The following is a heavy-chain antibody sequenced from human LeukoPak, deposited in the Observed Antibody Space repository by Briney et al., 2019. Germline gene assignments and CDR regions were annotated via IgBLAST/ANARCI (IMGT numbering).Heavy chain of an antibody. CDR3: ASELGYCSGGSCYWGPHDASDI. D-gene: IGHD2-15*01. V-gene: IGHV1-69*04. J-gene: IGHJ3*02. Sequence: SVKVSCKASGGTFSSYAISWVRQAPGQGLEWMGRIIPILGIANYAQKFQGRVTITADKSTSTAYMELSSLRSEDTAVYYCASELGYCSGGSCYWGPHDASDIWGQGTMVTVSS. CDR2: IIPILGIA. CDR1: GGTFSSYA.